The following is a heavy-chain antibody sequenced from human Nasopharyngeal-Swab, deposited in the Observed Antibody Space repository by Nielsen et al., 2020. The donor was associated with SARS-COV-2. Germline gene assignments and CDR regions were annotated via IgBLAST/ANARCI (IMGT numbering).Heavy chain of an antibody. CDR1: GGTFSSYA. J-gene: IGHJ3*02. CDR2: IIPILGIA. V-gene: IGHV1-69*04. Sequence: SVKVSCKASGGTFSSYAISWVRQAPGQGLEWMGRIIPILGIANYAQKFQGRVTITADKSTSTAYMELSSLRSEDTAVYYCARGDTWVTVVTRRAFDIWAKGQWSPSLQ. CDR3: ARGDTWVTVVTRRAFDI. D-gene: IGHD4-23*01.